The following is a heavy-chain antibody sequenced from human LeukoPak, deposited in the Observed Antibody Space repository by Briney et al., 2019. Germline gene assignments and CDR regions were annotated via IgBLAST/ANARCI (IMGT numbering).Heavy chain of an antibody. D-gene: IGHD6-13*01. V-gene: IGHV4-39*02. CDR1: GCSISSSSYY. J-gene: IGHJ4*02. Sequence: SETLSLTCTVSGCSISSSSYYWGWIRQPPGKGLEWIGSIYYSGSTYYNPSLKRRVTISVDTSKNQFSLKLSSVTAADTAVYYCARENGYSSSWYSRKPEYFDYWGQGTLVTVSS. CDR2: IYYSGST. CDR3: ARENGYSSSWYSRKPEYFDY.